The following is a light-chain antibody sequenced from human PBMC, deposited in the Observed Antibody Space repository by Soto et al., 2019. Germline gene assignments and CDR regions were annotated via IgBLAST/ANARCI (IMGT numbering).Light chain of an antibody. Sequence: DIQMTQSPASLSASVGDRVTITCRAGQAISSYLNWYQHKPGTAPILLVYGASRLQSGVRSRFSGSGSGTHFTITISDLEHEDFDNCYWQHSHTTPTTFGQGTRVDIK. CDR1: QAISSY. J-gene: IGKJ5*01. V-gene: IGKV1-39*01. CDR3: QHSHTTPTT. CDR2: GAS.